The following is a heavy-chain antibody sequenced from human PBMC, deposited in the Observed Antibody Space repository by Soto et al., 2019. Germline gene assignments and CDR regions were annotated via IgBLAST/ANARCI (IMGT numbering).Heavy chain of an antibody. V-gene: IGHV1-3*01. J-gene: IGHJ3*02. D-gene: IGHD3-22*01. CDR2: INAGNGNT. Sequence: ASVKVSCKASGYTFTSYAMHWVRQAPGQRLEWMGWINAGNGNTKYSQKFQGRVTITRDTSASTAYMELSSLRSEDTAVYYCASAPIPYYYDSSGYYPGWAFDIWGQGTMVTVS. CDR1: GYTFTSYA. CDR3: ASAPIPYYYDSSGYYPGWAFDI.